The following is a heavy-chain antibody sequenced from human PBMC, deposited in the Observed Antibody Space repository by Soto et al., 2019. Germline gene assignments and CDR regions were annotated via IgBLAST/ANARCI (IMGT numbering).Heavy chain of an antibody. V-gene: IGHV1-2*04. D-gene: IGHD5-12*01. CDR2: INPNGGVT. Sequence: QVQLVQSGAEVKKPGASVTVSCRSSGDTFNDYYIHWVRQAPGQGLKWMGWINPNGGVTKYAQKFQGWVTMTRDTSIRTVYMQLSRLRSDDTAVYYCGRESGGATATLDYYYFYMDVWGTGTTVTVSS. J-gene: IGHJ6*03. CDR3: GRESGGATATLDYYYFYMDV. CDR1: GDTFNDYY.